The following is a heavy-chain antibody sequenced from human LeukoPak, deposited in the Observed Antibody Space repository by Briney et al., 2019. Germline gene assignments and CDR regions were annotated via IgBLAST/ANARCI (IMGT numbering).Heavy chain of an antibody. CDR1: GFTFSSYA. J-gene: IGHJ4*02. Sequence: GRSLRLSCAASGFTFSSYAMTWVRQASDKGLEWVSAISCSDGSTYYADSVKGRFTISRDDSQNTLYLQMNSLSAEDTAVYYCAKVETSGGANCYALDYWGQGTLVTVSS. V-gene: IGHV3-23*01. D-gene: IGHD2-2*01. CDR3: AKVETSGGANCYALDY. CDR2: ISCSDGST.